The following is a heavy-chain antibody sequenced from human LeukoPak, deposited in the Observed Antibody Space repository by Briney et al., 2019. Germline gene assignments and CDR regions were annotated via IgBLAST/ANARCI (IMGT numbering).Heavy chain of an antibody. CDR1: GFTFSSYV. J-gene: IGHJ5*02. D-gene: IGHD2-15*01. V-gene: IGHV3-23*01. CDR3: AKAHSQWSTWFDP. CDR2: ISGSGGSP. Sequence: GGSLRLSCAASGFTFSSYVMTWVRQAPGKGLEWVSIISGSGGSPYYADSVKGRFIISRDNSQNTLYLQMDSLRDDDTAMYYCAKAHSQWSTWFDPWGQGTLATVSS.